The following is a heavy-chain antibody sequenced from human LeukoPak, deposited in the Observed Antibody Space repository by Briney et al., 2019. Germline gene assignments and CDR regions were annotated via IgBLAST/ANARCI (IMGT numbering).Heavy chain of an antibody. CDR3: ARREAAAGSFDY. CDR1: GGSISSYY. V-gene: IGHV4-59*08. Sequence: SETLSLTCTVSGGSISSYYWSWIRQPPWKGLEWIGYIYYSGSTNYNPSLKSRVTISVDTSKNQFSLKLSSVTAADTAVYYCARREAAAGSFDYWGQGTLVTVSS. J-gene: IGHJ4*02. CDR2: IYYSGST. D-gene: IGHD6-13*01.